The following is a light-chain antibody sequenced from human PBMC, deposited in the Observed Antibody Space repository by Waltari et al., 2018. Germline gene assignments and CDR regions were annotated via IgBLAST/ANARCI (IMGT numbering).Light chain of an antibody. CDR1: ELGEKY. CDR2: EDS. J-gene: IGLJ2*01. Sequence: SYELTQPPSVSVSPGQAVSITCSGDELGEKYVCWYQQKPGQSPMVVIYEDSLRPSGFPGRFSGANSGNTATLTISGTQAMDEADYYCQAWDSDSVVFGGGTKLTVL. V-gene: IGLV3-1*01. CDR3: QAWDSDSVV.